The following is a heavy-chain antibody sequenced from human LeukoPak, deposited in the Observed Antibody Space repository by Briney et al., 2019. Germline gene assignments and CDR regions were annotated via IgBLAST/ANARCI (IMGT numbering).Heavy chain of an antibody. CDR1: GFTFSSYA. D-gene: IGHD4-17*01. CDR3: AKDHTPGRRMTTVSQFDC. CDR2: ISGSGGST. Sequence: PGGSLRLSCAASGFTFSSYAMSWVREAPGKGLEWVSAISGSGGSTYYADSVKGLFTISRDNSKNTLYLQMNSRRAEDTPVYYCAKDHTPGRRMTTVSQFDCWRQGTLVSVSS. V-gene: IGHV3-23*01. J-gene: IGHJ4*02.